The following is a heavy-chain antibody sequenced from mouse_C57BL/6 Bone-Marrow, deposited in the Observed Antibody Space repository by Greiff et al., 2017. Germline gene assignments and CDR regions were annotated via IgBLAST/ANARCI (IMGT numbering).Heavy chain of an antibody. D-gene: IGHD2-5*01. V-gene: IGHV1-80*01. J-gene: IGHJ3*01. CDR2: IYPGDGDT. CDR3: ARSKDYYSNVIAY. CDR1: GYAFSSYW. Sequence: QVQLQQSGAELVKPGASVKISCKASGYAFSSYWMNWVKQRPGKGLEWIGQIYPGDGDTNYNGKFKGKATLTADKSSSTAYMQLSSLTSEDSAVYFCARSKDYYSNVIAYWGQGTLVTVSA.